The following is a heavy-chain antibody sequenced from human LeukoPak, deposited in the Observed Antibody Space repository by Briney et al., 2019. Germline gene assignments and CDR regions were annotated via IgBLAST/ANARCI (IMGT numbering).Heavy chain of an antibody. V-gene: IGHV4-59*01. D-gene: IGHD6-13*01. CDR2: IYYSGST. CDR1: GGSISSYY. CDR3: ARTSTWYSSSWFFDY. Sequence: SETLSLTCTVSGGSISSYYWSWIRQPPGKGLEWIGYIYYSGSTKYKPSLKSRVTISVDTSKNQFSLKLSSVTAADTAVYYCARTSTWYSSSWFFDYWGQGTLVTVSS. J-gene: IGHJ4*02.